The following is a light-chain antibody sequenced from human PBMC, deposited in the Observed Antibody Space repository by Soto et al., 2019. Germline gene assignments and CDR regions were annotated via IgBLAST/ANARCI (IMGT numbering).Light chain of an antibody. CDR2: GNS. CDR1: RSHIGATYD. J-gene: IGLJ3*02. Sequence: QAVVTQPPSVSGAPGQRVTISCAGSRSHIGATYDIHWYQQLPGAAPRLLIYGNSNRPSGVPDRFAGSKSGTSASLAIIGLRVEDEGIYYCQAFDNSLSASGVFGGGTKVTVL. V-gene: IGLV1-40*01. CDR3: QAFDNSLSASGV.